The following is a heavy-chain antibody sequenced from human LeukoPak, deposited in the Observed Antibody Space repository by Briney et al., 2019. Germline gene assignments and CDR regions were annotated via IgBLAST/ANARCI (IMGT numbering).Heavy chain of an antibody. J-gene: IGHJ5*02. CDR3: ARARRWNAAVEGWWFDP. D-gene: IGHD1-1*01. Sequence: PGGSLRLSCAASGFTVSSNYMSWVRQAPGKGLEWVSVIYSGGSTYYADSVKGRFTISRDNSKNTLYLQMNSLRAEDTAVYYCARARRWNAAVEGWWFDPWGQGTLVTVSS. CDR2: IYSGGST. CDR1: GFTVSSNY. V-gene: IGHV3-66*01.